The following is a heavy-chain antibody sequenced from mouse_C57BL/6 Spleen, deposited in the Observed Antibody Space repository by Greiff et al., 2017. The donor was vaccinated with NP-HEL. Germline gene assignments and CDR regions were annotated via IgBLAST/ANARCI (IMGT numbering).Heavy chain of an antibody. Sequence: QVHVKQSGAELARPGASVKLSCKASGYTFTSYGISWVKQRTGQGLEWIGEIYPRSGNTYYNEKFKGKATLTADKSSSTAYMELRSLTSEDSAVYFCARLEYDGYSFYWYFDVWGTGTTVTVSS. CDR1: GYTFTSYG. J-gene: IGHJ1*03. CDR2: IYPRSGNT. CDR3: ARLEYDGYSFYWYFDV. V-gene: IGHV1-81*01. D-gene: IGHD2-3*01.